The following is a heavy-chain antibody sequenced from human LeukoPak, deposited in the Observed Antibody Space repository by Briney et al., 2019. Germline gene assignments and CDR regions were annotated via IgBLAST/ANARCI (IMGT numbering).Heavy chain of an antibody. D-gene: IGHD3-10*01. V-gene: IGHV3-53*01. CDR3: ARGGLVRGVISFDY. CDR2: IYSGGST. CDR1: GFTVSSNY. J-gene: IGHJ4*02. Sequence: TGGCLRLSCAASGFTVSSNYMSWVRQAPGKGLEWVSVIYSGGSTYYADSVKGRFTISRDNAKNSLYLQMNSLRAEDTAVYYCARGGLVRGVISFDYWGQGTLVTVSS.